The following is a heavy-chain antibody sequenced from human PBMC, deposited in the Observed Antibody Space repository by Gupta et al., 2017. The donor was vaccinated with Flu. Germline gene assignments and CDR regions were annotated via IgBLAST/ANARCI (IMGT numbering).Heavy chain of an antibody. CDR1: GFTFSSYA. Sequence: QVQQVESGGDVVQPGRSLRISCAASGFTFSSYAMHWVRQAPGQGLDGVAVISSDGNDEHHAGSVKGLFTISRDNSKKPLYLQMNSLRAEDTAVYYCAKDRAYSADYYFDSWGQGSLVTGSS. CDR2: ISSDGNDE. J-gene: IGHJ4*02. D-gene: IGHD2-21*01. V-gene: IGHV3-30*18. CDR3: AKDRAYSADYYFDS.